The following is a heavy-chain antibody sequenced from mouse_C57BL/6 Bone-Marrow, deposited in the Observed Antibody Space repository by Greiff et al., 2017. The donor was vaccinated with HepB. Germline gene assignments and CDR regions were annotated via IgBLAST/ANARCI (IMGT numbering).Heavy chain of an antibody. D-gene: IGHD2-4*01. Sequence: VQLQQSGPVLVKPGASVKMSCKASGYTFTDYYMNWVKQSHGKSLEWIGVINPYNGGTSYNQKFKGKATLTVDKSSSTAYMELNSLTSEDSAVYYCARRDYVFDYWGQGTTLTVSS. CDR2: INPYNGGT. J-gene: IGHJ2*01. CDR3: ARRDYVFDY. V-gene: IGHV1-19*01. CDR1: GYTFTDYY.